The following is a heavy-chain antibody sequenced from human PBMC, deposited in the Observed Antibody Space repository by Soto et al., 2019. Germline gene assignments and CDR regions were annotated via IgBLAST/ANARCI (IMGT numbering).Heavy chain of an antibody. J-gene: IGHJ4*02. CDR3: VRDRSTCKDY. CDR1: GFTFSSYW. Sequence: EVQLVESGGGLVQPGGSLRLSSAASGFTFSSYWMHWVRQVPGKRLVWVSRIKSDGTSTDYADSVKGRFTISRDNAKNRLYLQMNSLRVEDTAVYYCVRDRSTCKDYWGQGTLVTVSS. CDR2: IKSDGTST. D-gene: IGHD2-2*01. V-gene: IGHV3-74*01.